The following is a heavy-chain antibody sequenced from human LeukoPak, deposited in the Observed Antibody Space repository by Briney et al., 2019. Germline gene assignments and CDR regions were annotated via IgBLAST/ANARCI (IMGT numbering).Heavy chain of an antibody. CDR3: ARDHYHKIHSVMVTAPDY. Sequence: SETLSLTCTVSGGSITNYYWSWIRQPPGKGLEWIGYIHYSGSTKYKSSLKSRVTISVDTSKNQFSLKLNSVTAADTAVYYCARDHYHKIHSVMVTAPDYWGQGTLVIVSS. J-gene: IGHJ4*02. D-gene: IGHD2-21*02. CDR2: IHYSGST. V-gene: IGHV4-59*01. CDR1: GGSITNYY.